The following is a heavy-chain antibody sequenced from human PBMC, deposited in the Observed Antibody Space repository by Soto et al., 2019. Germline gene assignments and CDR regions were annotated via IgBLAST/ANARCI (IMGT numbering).Heavy chain of an antibody. CDR2: IIPIFGTA. Sequence: SVKVSCKASGGTFSSYAISWVRQAPGQGLEWMGGIIPIFGTANYAQKFQGRVTITADESTSTAYMELSSLRSEDTAVYYCARVEERVVVVPAAMYGMDVWGQGTTVTVSS. J-gene: IGHJ6*02. CDR3: ARVEERVVVVPAAMYGMDV. CDR1: GGTFSSYA. V-gene: IGHV1-69*13. D-gene: IGHD2-2*01.